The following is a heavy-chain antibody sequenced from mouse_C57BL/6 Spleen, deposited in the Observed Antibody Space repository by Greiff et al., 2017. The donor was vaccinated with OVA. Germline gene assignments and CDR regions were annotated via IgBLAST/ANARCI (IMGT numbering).Heavy chain of an antibody. J-gene: IGHJ3*01. CDR2: IHPNSGST. CDR1: GYTFTSYW. Sequence: QVQLQQPGAELVKPGASVKLSCKASGYTFTSYWMHWVKQRPGQGLEWIGMIHPNSGSTNYNEKFKSKATLTVDKSSSTAYMQLSSLTSEDSAVYYCARAYYDDDGRGWLAYWGQGTLVTVSA. V-gene: IGHV1-64*01. D-gene: IGHD2-4*01. CDR3: ARAYYDDDGRGWLAY.